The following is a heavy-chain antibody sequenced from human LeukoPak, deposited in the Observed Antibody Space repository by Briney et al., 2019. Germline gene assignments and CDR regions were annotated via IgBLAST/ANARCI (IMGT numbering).Heavy chain of an antibody. CDR3: ARHVLFYGGNSNYFDY. CDR2: IYSGGST. CDR1: GFTVSSNY. J-gene: IGHJ4*02. D-gene: IGHD4-23*01. V-gene: IGHV3-53*01. Sequence: PGGSLRLSCAASGFTVSSNYMSWVRQAPGKGLEWGSVIYSGGSTYYADSVKGRFTISRDNSKNTLYLQMNSLRVEDTAVYYCARHVLFYGGNSNYFDYWGQGTLVTVFS.